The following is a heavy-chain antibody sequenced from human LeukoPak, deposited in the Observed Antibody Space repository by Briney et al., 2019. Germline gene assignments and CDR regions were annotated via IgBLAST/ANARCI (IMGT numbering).Heavy chain of an antibody. CDR2: ISYDGSNK. V-gene: IGHV3-30*18. D-gene: IGHD1-7*01. CDR1: GFTFSSYG. CDR3: AKDLSRTRPSPWFDP. Sequence: GGSLRLSCAASGFTFSSYGMHWVRQAPGKGLEWVAVISYDGSNKYYADTVKGRFTISRDNSKNTLYLQMNSLRAEDTAVYYCAKDLSRTRPSPWFDPWGQGTLVTVSS. J-gene: IGHJ5*02.